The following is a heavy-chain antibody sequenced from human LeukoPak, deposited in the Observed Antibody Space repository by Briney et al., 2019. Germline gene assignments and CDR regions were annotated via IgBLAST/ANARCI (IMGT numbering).Heavy chain of an antibody. Sequence: PGGSLRLPCVASEFTFDDYAMHWVRQAPGKGLEWVSSISWNSGSIGYADSVKGRFTISRDNAKNSLYLQMNGLRAEDMALYYCAKDRGSGYSGYPLFDYWGQGTLVTVSS. CDR1: EFTFDDYA. CDR2: ISWNSGSI. J-gene: IGHJ4*02. V-gene: IGHV3-9*03. D-gene: IGHD5-12*01. CDR3: AKDRGSGYSGYPLFDY.